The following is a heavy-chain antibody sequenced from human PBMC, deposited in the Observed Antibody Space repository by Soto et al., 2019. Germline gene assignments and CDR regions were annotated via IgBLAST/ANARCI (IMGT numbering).Heavy chain of an antibody. CDR1: GGSISSSSYY. Sequence: QLQLQESGPGLVKPSETLSLTCTVSGGSISSSSYYWGWIRQPPGKGLEWIGSIHYSGYTYYNPSLKSRVNTSVDTSKNQFSLKLSSVTAADTAVYYCGRLVYDSSGYRPGWGQGTLVTVSS. J-gene: IGHJ4*02. CDR3: GRLVYDSSGYRPG. CDR2: IHYSGYT. D-gene: IGHD3-22*01. V-gene: IGHV4-39*01.